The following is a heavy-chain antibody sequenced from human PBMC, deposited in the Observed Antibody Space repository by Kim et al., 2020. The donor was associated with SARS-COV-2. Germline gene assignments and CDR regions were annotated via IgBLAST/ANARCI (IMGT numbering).Heavy chain of an antibody. V-gene: IGHV4-59*01. Sequence: SETLSLTCTVSGGSFSSYKWSWIRQPPGRGLEWIGYIYDSGTTNYNPSFKSRVTISVDTSKNQFSLKLSSVTTADTAVYYCAREFRVLRGVPYFDYWGQGTLVTVSS. J-gene: IGHJ4*02. CDR2: IYDSGTT. CDR3: AREFRVLRGVPYFDY. CDR1: GGSFSSYK. D-gene: IGHD3-10*01.